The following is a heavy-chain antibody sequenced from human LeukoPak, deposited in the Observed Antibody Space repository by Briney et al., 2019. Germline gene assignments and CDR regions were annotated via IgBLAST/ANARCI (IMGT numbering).Heavy chain of an antibody. V-gene: IGHV1-69*13. J-gene: IGHJ6*03. CDR1: GGTFSSYA. D-gene: IGHD3-10*01. Sequence: ASVKVSCKASGGTFSSYAISWVRQAPGQGLEWVGGIIPIFGTANYAQKFQGRVTITADESTSTAYMELSSLRSEDTAVYYCARDRGDYYYYMDVWGKGTTVTISS. CDR3: ARDRGDYYYYMDV. CDR2: IIPIFGTA.